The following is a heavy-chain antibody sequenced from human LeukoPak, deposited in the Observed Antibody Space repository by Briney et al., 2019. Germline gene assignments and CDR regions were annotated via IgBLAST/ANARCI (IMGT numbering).Heavy chain of an antibody. CDR2: ISYDGSNK. D-gene: IGHD3-22*01. CDR1: GFTFSSYG. Sequence: GGSLRLSCSASGFTFSSYGMPRVRQAPGKGLEWVAVISYDGSNKYYADSVKGRFTISRDNSKNTLYLQMNSLRAEDTAVYYCAKGGYDSSGYDYWGQGTLVTVSS. J-gene: IGHJ4*02. CDR3: AKGGYDSSGYDY. V-gene: IGHV3-30*18.